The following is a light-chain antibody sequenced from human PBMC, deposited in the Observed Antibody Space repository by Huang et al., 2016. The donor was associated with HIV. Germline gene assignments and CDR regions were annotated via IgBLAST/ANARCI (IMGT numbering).Light chain of an antibody. Sequence: DIVMTQTPLSLSVTPGQLASISCKSSQGLLYRAKIYLYWDLQKPGQSPHLLIYELSNRFSGVPDRFSGSGSPTDFTLKVSRVGTEDVGVYYCMQGKQLPYTFGQGTRLEIK. V-gene: IGKV2-29*02. CDR2: ELS. CDR1: QGLLYRAKIY. J-gene: IGKJ2*01. CDR3: MQGKQLPYT.